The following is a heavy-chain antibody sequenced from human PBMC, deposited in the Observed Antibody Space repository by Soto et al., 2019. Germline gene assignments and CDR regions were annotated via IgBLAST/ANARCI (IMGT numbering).Heavy chain of an antibody. J-gene: IGHJ6*02. CDR1: GFTFSSYP. V-gene: IGHV3-23*01. CDR3: AKEMGRILWFGESSGDYYYYGMDV. D-gene: IGHD3-10*01. CDR2: ISGSDGST. Sequence: GGSLRLSCAASGFTFSSYPMSWVRQAPGKGLEWVSGISGSDGSTYYADSVKGRFTISRDNSKNTLYLQMNSLRAEDTAVYYCAKEMGRILWFGESSGDYYYYGMDVWGQGTTVTVSS.